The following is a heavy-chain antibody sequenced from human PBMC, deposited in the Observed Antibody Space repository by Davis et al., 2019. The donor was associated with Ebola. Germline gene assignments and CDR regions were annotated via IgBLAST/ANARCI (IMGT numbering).Heavy chain of an antibody. D-gene: IGHD3-3*01. V-gene: IGHV3-74*01. Sequence: GESLKISCAASGLTFSSYWMHWVRQAPGKGLVWVSRISSDGSSTSYADSVKGRFTISRDNAKNTLYLQMNSLRGEDTAVYYCARDDYDFWGGYSPLYYYGMDVWGKGTTVTVSS. CDR3: ARDDYDFWGGYSPLYYYGMDV. J-gene: IGHJ6*04. CDR1: GLTFSSYW. CDR2: ISSDGSST.